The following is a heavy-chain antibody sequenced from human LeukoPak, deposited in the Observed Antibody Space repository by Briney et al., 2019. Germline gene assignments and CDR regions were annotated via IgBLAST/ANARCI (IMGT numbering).Heavy chain of an antibody. V-gene: IGHV4-4*02. D-gene: IGHD1-14*01. CDR2: IYHSGST. CDR1: GGSISSSNW. J-gene: IGHJ4*02. CDR3: ARQNQLPYPLFSPAEFDH. Sequence: SETLSLTCAVSGGSISSSNWWSWVRQPPGKGLEWIGEIYHSGSTNYNPSLKSRVTISVDKSKNQFSLKLSSVTAADTAVYYCARQNQLPYPLFSPAEFDHWGLGTLVIVSS.